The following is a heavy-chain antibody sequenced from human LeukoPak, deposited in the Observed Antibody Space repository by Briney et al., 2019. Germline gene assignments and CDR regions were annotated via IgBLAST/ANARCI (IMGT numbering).Heavy chain of an antibody. D-gene: IGHD5-18*01. J-gene: IGHJ6*04. CDR3: ARGEGYTAMGLMDV. CDR2: INTNSGGT. V-gene: IGHV1-2*04. Sequence: ASVKVSCKASGYTFTGYYMHWLRQAPGQGLERMGWINTNSGGTNYAQKFQGWVTMTRDTSISTAYMELSRLRSDDTAVYYCARGEGYTAMGLMDVWGKGTTVTVSS. CDR1: GYTFTGYY.